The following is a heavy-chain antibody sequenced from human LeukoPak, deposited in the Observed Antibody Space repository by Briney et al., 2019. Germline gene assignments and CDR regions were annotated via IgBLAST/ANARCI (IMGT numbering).Heavy chain of an antibody. D-gene: IGHD4/OR15-4a*01. CDR3: VRGGGAFDY. CDR1: GFTFSDYY. V-gene: IGHV3-7*04. CDR2: IKQDGSEK. J-gene: IGHJ4*02. Sequence: GTSLRLSCAASGFTFSDYYMSWVRQAPGKGLEWVANIKQDGSEKYYLDSVKGRFTISRDNAKKSVYVQMNSLRAEDTAVFYCVRGGGAFDYWGQGTLVTVSS.